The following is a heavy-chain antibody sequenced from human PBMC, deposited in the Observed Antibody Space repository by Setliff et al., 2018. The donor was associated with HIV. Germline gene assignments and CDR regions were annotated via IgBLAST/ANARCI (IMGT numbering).Heavy chain of an antibody. CDR2: IYQSGST. CDR3: ARENGRTNYYYYYGMDV. Sequence: SETLSLTCAVSGYSISSGYYWGWIRQPPGKGLEWIGCIYQSGSTNYNPSLKSRVTISLDTSKNQFSLKLSSVTAADTAVYYCARENGRTNYYYYYGMDVWGQGTTVTVSS. J-gene: IGHJ6*02. CDR1: GYSISSGYY. V-gene: IGHV4-38-2*02.